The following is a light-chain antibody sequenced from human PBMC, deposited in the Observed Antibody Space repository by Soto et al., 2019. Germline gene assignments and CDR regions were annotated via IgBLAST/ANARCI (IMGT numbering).Light chain of an antibody. CDR2: AAS. V-gene: IGKV1-39*01. J-gene: IGKJ3*01. CDR3: QQSYSTPRFT. CDR1: QSISSY. Sequence: DIQMTQSPSSLSASVGDRVTITCRASQSISSYLNWYQQKPGKAPKLLIYAASSLQSGVPSRFSGSASGTDFTLTISSLQPEDFATYYCQQSYSTPRFTFGPGTKVDIK.